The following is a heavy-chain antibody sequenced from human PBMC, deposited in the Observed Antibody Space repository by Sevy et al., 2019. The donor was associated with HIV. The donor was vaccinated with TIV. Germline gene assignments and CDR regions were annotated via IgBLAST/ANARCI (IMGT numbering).Heavy chain of an antibody. D-gene: IGHD6-19*01. Sequence: GGSLRLSCAASGFSFSTHGMHWVRQAPGKGLEWVAVISFDGSDKYYSESVKGRFTISRDNSKNTLLLQMSSLRAEDTAVYYCAKIGKRGWDFDSWGQGTRVTVSS. V-gene: IGHV3-30*18. J-gene: IGHJ4*02. CDR1: GFSFSTHG. CDR2: ISFDGSDK. CDR3: AKIGKRGWDFDS.